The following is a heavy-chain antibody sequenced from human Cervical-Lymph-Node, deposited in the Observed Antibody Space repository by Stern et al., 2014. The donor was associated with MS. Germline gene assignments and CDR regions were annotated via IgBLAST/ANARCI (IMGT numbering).Heavy chain of an antibody. J-gene: IGHJ4*02. D-gene: IGHD3-22*01. Sequence: QVTLKESGPTLVKPTQTLTLTCTFSGFSLITSGVGVGWIRQPPGKAPEWLAVIYWDDGKRYSPSLRSRVTITKDTSKNQVVLTVANMDPVDTGTYYCVHRPTELYYHDSRGEIWGQGTPVTVSS. CDR1: GFSLITSGVG. V-gene: IGHV2-5*02. CDR2: IYWDDGK. CDR3: VHRPTELYYHDSRGEI.